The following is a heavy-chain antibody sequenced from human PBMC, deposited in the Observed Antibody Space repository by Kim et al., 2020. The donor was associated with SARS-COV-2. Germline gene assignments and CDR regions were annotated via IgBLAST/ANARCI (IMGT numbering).Heavy chain of an antibody. V-gene: IGHV1-69*13. J-gene: IGHJ4*02. D-gene: IGHD5-12*01. Sequence: SVKVSCKASGGTFSSYAISWVRQAPGQGLEWMGGIIPIFGTANYAQKFQGRVTITADESTSTAYMELSSLRSEDTAVYYCARDRDGYNFNYFDYWGQGTLVTVSS. CDR1: GGTFSSYA. CDR2: IIPIFGTA. CDR3: ARDRDGYNFNYFDY.